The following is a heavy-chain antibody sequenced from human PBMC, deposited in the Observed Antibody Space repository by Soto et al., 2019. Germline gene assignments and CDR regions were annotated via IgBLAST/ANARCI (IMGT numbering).Heavy chain of an antibody. CDR1: GGTFSTYT. CDR3: ARGLECRGYCLDKPTWFGP. D-gene: IGHD2-15*01. V-gene: IGHV1-69*06. Sequence: QVPLVQSGAEVKKSGSSVKVSCKASGGTFSTYTFSWVRQAPGQGLEWMGRIILIFGTPYYAQKFQGRVTITADKSTSTVYMELSSLGSDDTAVYFCARGLECRGYCLDKPTWFGPWGQGTLVTVSS. CDR2: IILIFGTP. J-gene: IGHJ5*02.